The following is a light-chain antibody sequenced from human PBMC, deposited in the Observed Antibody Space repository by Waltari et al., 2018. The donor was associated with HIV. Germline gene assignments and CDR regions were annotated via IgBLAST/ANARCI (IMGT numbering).Light chain of an antibody. J-gene: IGKJ2*01. Sequence: DIVMTQSPDSLAVSLGERATINCKSSQSVLNSSSNKNSLAWYQQKSGQPPNLLIYLASTRESGVPERFSGSGSGTDFTLTISSLQAADVAVYYCQQHYTSPYTFGQGTKLEIK. CDR2: LAS. V-gene: IGKV4-1*01. CDR1: QSVLNSSSNKNS. CDR3: QQHYTSPYT.